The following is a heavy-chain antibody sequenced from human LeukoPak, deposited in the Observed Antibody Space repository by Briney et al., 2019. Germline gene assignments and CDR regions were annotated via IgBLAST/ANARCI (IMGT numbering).Heavy chain of an antibody. V-gene: IGHV3-21*01. D-gene: IGHD2-2*01. Sequence: PGGSLRLSCAASGFTFSSYSMNWVRQAPGKGLEWVSSISSSSSYIHYADSVKGRFTISRDNAKNSLYLQMNSLRAEDTAVYYCARDYCSSTSCYLVNWGQGTLVTVSS. CDR2: ISSSSSYI. CDR1: GFTFSSYS. CDR3: ARDYCSSTSCYLVN. J-gene: IGHJ4*02.